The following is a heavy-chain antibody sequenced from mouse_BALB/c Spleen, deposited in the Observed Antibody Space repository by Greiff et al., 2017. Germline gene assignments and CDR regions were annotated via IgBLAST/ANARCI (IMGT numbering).Heavy chain of an antibody. CDR2: ISYSGST. CDR1: GYSITSDYA. V-gene: IGHV3-2*02. CDR3: ARCGYGSSNFDY. D-gene: IGHD1-1*01. Sequence: VQLKESGPGLVKPSQSLSLTCTVTGYSITSDYAWNWIRQFPGNKLEWMGYISYSGSTSYNPSLKSRISITRDTSKNQFFLQLNSVTTEDTATYYCARCGYGSSNFDYWGQGTTLTVSS. J-gene: IGHJ2*01.